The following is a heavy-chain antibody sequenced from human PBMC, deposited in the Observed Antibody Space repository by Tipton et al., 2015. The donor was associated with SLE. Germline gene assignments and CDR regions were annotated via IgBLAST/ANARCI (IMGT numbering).Heavy chain of an antibody. CDR2: IYSRGST. CDR3: ARGTGIERNYYYQYYMDV. CDR1: GFTFSTYG. J-gene: IGHJ6*03. D-gene: IGHD3-10*01. V-gene: IGHV3-NL1*01. Sequence: SLRLSCAASGFTFSTYGMHWVRQAPGKGLEWVSVIYSRGSTYYADSVKGRFTISVDTSKNQFSLKLSSVTAADTAVYYCARGTGIERNYYYQYYMDVWGKGTTVTVSS.